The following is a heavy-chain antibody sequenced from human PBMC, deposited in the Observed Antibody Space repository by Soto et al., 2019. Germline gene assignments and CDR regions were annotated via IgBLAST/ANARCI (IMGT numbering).Heavy chain of an antibody. CDR3: ARGGYGSGSYSQYFDY. D-gene: IGHD3-10*01. J-gene: IGHJ4*02. CDR1: GFTVSSNY. CDR2: IYSGGST. Sequence: EVQLVETGGGLIQPGGSLRLSCAASGFTVSSNYMSWVRQAPGKGLEWVSVIYSGGSTYYADSVKGRFTISRDNSKNTLYIQMNSLRADDTAVYYCARGGYGSGSYSQYFDYWGQGTLVTVSS. V-gene: IGHV3-53*02.